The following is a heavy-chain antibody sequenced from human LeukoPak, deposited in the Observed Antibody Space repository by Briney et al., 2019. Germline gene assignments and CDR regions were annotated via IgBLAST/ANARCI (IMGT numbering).Heavy chain of an antibody. Sequence: SETLSLTCTVSRGSISTYYWSWIRQPPGKGLEWIGYVYYSGSTNYNPSLKSRVTISVDTSKKQFSLKLSSVTAADTAVYYCARDKGDGFDIWGQGTMVTVSS. CDR2: VYYSGST. V-gene: IGHV4-59*01. J-gene: IGHJ3*02. CDR1: RGSISTYY. CDR3: ARDKGDGFDI.